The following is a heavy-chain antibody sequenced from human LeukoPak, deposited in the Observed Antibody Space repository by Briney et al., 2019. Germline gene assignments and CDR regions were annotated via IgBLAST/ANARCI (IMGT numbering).Heavy chain of an antibody. CDR1: GFTVSSHY. V-gene: IGHV3-53*01. D-gene: IGHD2-2*02. J-gene: IGHJ3*02. CDR3: ARDPGGPHTVKWDAFDI. Sequence: PGGSLRLSCAASGFTVSSHYMSWVRQTPGKGLEWVSVIFSGGSTYYADSVKGRFTTSRDNSKNTLYLQMNSLRAEDTAVYYCARDPGGPHTVKWDAFDIWGQGTMVTVSS. CDR2: IFSGGST.